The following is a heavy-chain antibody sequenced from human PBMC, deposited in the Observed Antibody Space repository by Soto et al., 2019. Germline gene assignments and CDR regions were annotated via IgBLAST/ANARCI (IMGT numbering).Heavy chain of an antibody. V-gene: IGHV1-18*01. D-gene: IGHD1-26*01. J-gene: IGHJ1*01. CDR2: INSNRGDV. CDR3: DTDVMNRGSRHF. Sequence: QLQLVQSGAELKMPGASVKVSCKDSGHSSTHNGISCVRRAPGQGLEWMGCINSNRGDVNHAPKVPGRVTLTTDIPTTKAYIEVRSLRVDDTAVYVYDTDVMNRGSRHFWVHGTLVPVSS. CDR1: GHSSTHNG.